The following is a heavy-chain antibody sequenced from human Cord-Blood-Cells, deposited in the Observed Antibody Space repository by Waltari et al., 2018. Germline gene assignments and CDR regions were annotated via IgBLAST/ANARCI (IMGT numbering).Heavy chain of an antibody. Sequence: QVQLQESGPGLVKPSETLSLTCTVSGGSISSYYWSWIRQPPGKGLEWIGYIYYSGSTNYNPSLKSRVTISVDTSKNQFSLKLSSVTAADTAVYYCARDRGTGLGDWFDPWGQGTLVTVSS. J-gene: IGHJ5*02. CDR1: GGSISSYY. V-gene: IGHV4-59*01. D-gene: IGHD3-10*01. CDR2: IYYSGST. CDR3: ARDRGTGLGDWFDP.